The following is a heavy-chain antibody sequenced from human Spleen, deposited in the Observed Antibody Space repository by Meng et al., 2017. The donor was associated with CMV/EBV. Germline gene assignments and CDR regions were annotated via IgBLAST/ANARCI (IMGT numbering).Heavy chain of an antibody. D-gene: IGHD3-16*01. CDR2: IFPVLGLA. CDR3: ASATSFGVVTLGLSNWLDP. J-gene: IGHJ5*02. CDR1: FSTFS. Sequence: FSTFSITWLRPTPSHGLPWMGRIFPVLGLANYSPTFQGRFAIAADKSTNTAYMELSSLRSEDTAVYYCASATSFGVVTLGLSNWLDPWGQGTLVTVSS. V-gene: IGHV1-69*02.